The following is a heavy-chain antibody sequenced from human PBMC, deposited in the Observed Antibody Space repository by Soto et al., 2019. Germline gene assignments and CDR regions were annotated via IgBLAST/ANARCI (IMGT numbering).Heavy chain of an antibody. CDR1: GFTFSSYW. Sequence: EVQLVESGGGLVQPGGSLRLSCAASGFTFSSYWMSWVRQAPGKGLEWVANIKQDGSEKYYVDSVKGRFTISRDNAKNSLYLQMNSPRAEDTAVYYCARDDYGDYLRGGMDVWGQGTTVTVSS. V-gene: IGHV3-7*01. CDR2: IKQDGSEK. D-gene: IGHD4-17*01. CDR3: ARDDYGDYLRGGMDV. J-gene: IGHJ6*02.